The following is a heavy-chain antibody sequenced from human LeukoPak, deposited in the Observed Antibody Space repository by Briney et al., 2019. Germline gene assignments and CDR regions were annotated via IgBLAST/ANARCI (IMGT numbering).Heavy chain of an antibody. CDR1: GFTFSNFA. CDR2: ISGSGGST. V-gene: IGHV3-23*01. D-gene: IGHD3-22*01. CDR3: AKGSTMAAYYYDSSDY. J-gene: IGHJ4*02. Sequence: PGGSLRLSCVASGFTFSNFAMSWVRQTLGKGLEWVSGISGSGGSTYYADSVKGRFTISRDNSKNTLYLQMNSLRAEDTAVYYCAKGSTMAAYYYDSSDYWGQGTLVTVSS.